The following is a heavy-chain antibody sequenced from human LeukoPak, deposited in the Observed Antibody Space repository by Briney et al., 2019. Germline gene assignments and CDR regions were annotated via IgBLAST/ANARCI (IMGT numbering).Heavy chain of an antibody. CDR2: IYHSGST. Sequence: SETLSLTCTVSGYSISSGYYWGWIRPPPGKGLEWIGSIYHSGSTYYSPSLKSRVTISLDTSRNQFSLKLNSVTAADTAVYYCAKSNGYGLVDIWGQGTMVTVSS. CDR3: AKSNGYGLVDI. D-gene: IGHD3-10*01. J-gene: IGHJ3*02. V-gene: IGHV4-38-2*02. CDR1: GYSISSGYY.